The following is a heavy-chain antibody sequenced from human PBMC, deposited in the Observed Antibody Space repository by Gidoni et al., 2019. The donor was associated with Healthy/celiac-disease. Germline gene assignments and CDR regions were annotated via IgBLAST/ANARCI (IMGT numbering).Heavy chain of an antibody. CDR3: TTDEVYCSSTSCQTFDY. D-gene: IGHD2-2*01. CDR1: GCTFSNAW. J-gene: IGHJ4*02. CDR2: IKSKTDGGTT. Sequence: EVQLVESGGGLVKHGGSLRLSCAASGCTFSNAWMSWVRKAPGKGLEWVGRIKSKTDGGTTDYAAPVKGRFTISRDDSKNTLDLQMNSLKTEDTAVYYCTTDEVYCSSTSCQTFDYWGQGTLVTVSS. V-gene: IGHV3-15*01.